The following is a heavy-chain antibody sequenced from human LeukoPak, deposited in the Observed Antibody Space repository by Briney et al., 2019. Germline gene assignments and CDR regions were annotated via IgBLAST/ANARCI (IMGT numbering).Heavy chain of an antibody. Sequence: SETLSLTCTVSGDSISTGGYYWSWIRQHPGKGLEWIGYIYYRGSTYYNPSLKSRVTILVAPSKNQFSLKLNSVTVADTAVYFCARVSGYDYIDYWGQGTLVTVSS. D-gene: IGHD5-12*01. CDR2: IYYRGST. CDR1: GDSISTGGYY. V-gene: IGHV4-31*03. J-gene: IGHJ4*02. CDR3: ARVSGYDYIDY.